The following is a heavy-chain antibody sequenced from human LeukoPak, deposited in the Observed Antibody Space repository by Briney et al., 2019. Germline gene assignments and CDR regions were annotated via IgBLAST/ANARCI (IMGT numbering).Heavy chain of an antibody. CDR1: GFTFSSYS. V-gene: IGHV3-21*01. J-gene: IGHJ6*04. CDR2: ISSRSTYI. CDR3: AKSTRAVMAMMDV. D-gene: IGHD3-16*01. Sequence: PGGSLRLSCAASGFTFSSYSMNWVRQAPGKGLEWVSSISSRSTYIYHADSMKGRFTISRDNAKNSLFLQMNSLRAEDTAVYFCAKSTRAVMAMMDVWGKGTTVTVSS.